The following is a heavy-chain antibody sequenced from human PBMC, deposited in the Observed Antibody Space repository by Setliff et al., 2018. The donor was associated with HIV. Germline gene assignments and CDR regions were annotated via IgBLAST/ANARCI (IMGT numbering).Heavy chain of an antibody. V-gene: IGHV3-23*01. CDR2: ISGSGGST. J-gene: IGHJ6*03. D-gene: IGHD6-6*01. CDR1: GFTFSSYA. CDR3: ARGRYSSSRWDLSYMDV. Sequence: GSLRLSCAASGFTFSSYAMSWVRQAPGKGLEWVSAISGSGGSTYYADSVKGRFTISRDNAKNSLYLLMNSLRAEDTAVYYCARGRYSSSRWDLSYMDVWGKGTTVTVSS.